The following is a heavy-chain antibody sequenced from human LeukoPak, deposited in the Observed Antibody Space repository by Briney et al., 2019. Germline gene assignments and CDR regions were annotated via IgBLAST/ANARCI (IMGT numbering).Heavy chain of an antibody. CDR2: IIPIFGTA. CDR1: GGTFSIYA. D-gene: IGHD5-18*01. CDR3: ASQDSPRGYSYGYVDY. J-gene: IGHJ4*02. V-gene: IGHV1-69*13. Sequence: SVKVSCKASGGTFSIYAISWVRQAPGQGLEWMGGIIPIFGTANYAQKFQGRVTITADESTSTAYMELSSLRSEDTAVYYCASQDSPRGYSYGYVDYWGQGTLVTVSS.